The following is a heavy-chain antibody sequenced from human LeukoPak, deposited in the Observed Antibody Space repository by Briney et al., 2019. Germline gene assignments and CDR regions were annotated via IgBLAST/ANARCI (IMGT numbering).Heavy chain of an antibody. CDR3: ARARSYLNWFDP. V-gene: IGHV4-39*07. CDR1: GGSISSSSYY. Sequence: PSETQSLTCTVSGGSISSSSYYWGWIRQPPGKGLEWIGSIYYSGSTYYNPSLKSRVTISVDTSKNQFSLKLSSVTAADTAVYYCARARSYLNWFDPWGQGTLVTVSS. CDR2: IYYSGST. D-gene: IGHD1-26*01. J-gene: IGHJ5*02.